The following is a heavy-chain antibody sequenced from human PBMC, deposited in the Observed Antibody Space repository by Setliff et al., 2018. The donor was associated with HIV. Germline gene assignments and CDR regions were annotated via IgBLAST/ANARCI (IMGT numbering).Heavy chain of an antibody. CDR2: VYSTGSG. V-gene: IGHV4-4*07. CDR1: GVSIKGYY. CDR3: ARAPCAGGTCYAWFDP. Sequence: PSETLSLTCTVSGVSIKGYYWTWIRQPAGKGLECIGRVYSTGSGNYNPSLKSRVTMSVDMSTNRFSLRLSSVTAADTAVYYCARAPCAGGTCYAWFDPWGQGTLVTV. D-gene: IGHD2-15*01. J-gene: IGHJ5*02.